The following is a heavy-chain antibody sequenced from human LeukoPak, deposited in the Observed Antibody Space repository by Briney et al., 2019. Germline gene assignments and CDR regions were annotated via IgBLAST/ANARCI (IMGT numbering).Heavy chain of an antibody. D-gene: IGHD5-18*01. Sequence: SETLSLTCIVSGGSISSYYWSWIRQPPGKGLEWIGYIYYSGSTNYNPSLKSRVTISVDTSKNQFSLKLSSVTAADTAVYYCARGTLNSYGYMNYYYGMDVWGQGTTVTVSS. CDR1: GGSISSYY. CDR2: IYYSGST. J-gene: IGHJ6*02. V-gene: IGHV4-59*01. CDR3: ARGTLNSYGYMNYYYGMDV.